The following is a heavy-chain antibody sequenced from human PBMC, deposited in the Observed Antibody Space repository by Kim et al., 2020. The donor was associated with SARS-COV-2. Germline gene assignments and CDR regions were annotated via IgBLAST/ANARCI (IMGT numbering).Heavy chain of an antibody. J-gene: IGHJ3*02. V-gene: IGHV3-30*02. CDR3: AKDLWFEI. D-gene: IGHD2-21*01. CDR2: SNK. Sequence: SNKYDADSVKGRFTISRDNSKNTLYLQMNRLRAEDTAVYYCAKDLWFEIWGQRAMVTVSS.